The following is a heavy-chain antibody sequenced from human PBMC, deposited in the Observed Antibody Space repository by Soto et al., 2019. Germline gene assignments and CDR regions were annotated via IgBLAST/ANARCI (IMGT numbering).Heavy chain of an antibody. D-gene: IGHD3-10*01. CDR1: GLAARHNY. J-gene: IGHJ6*04. CDR2: IYSGGDT. CDR3: ARKTDSIPSGGDV. Sequence: ESGGGLVKPGGSLRLSCTAFGLAARHNYMPWVRQAPGKGLEWVSLIYSGGDTAYADSVKGRFTISRHTSQNTLYLQMNSLRAEDTAVYYCARKTDSIPSGGDVWGKGTAVTVSS. V-gene: IGHV3-53*04.